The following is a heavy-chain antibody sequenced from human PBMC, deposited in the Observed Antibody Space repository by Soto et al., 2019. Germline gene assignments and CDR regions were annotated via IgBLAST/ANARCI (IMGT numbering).Heavy chain of an antibody. J-gene: IGHJ4*02. CDR3: ARLVYDSSGYRPG. Sequence: ASVKVSCKVSGYTLTELSMHWVRQAPGKGLEWMGGFDPEDGKTIYAQKFQGRVTITRDTSANTAYMELSSVTAADTAVYYCARLVYDSSGYRPGWGQGTLVTVS. V-gene: IGHV1-24*01. CDR2: FDPEDGKT. D-gene: IGHD3-22*01. CDR1: GYTLTELS.